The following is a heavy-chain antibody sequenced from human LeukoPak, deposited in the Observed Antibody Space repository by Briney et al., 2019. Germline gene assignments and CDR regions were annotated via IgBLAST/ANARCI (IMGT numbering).Heavy chain of an antibody. J-gene: IGHJ4*02. V-gene: IGHV4-4*07. Sequence: PSETLYLTCTVSGGSINSYYWNWIRQSAGKGLEWIGRIYIGGSTSYNPSLKSRVTMSLDAPKNQVSVNLNSVTAADTAIYYCARERHGGYSYGFSFDYWGQGTLVTVSS. CDR3: ARERHGGYSYGFSFDY. CDR1: GGSINSYY. D-gene: IGHD5-18*01. CDR2: IYIGGST.